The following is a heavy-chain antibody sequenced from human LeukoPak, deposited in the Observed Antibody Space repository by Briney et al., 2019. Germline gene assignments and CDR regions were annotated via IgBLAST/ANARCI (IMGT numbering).Heavy chain of an antibody. CDR1: GGSISSGDYY. V-gene: IGHV4-39*01. Sequence: SQTLSLTCTVSGGSISSGDYYWGWIRQPPGKGLVGIGSVYYSRSTYYNPSLKSRVTISVDTSKNQFSLKLSSVTAADTAVYYCARWGITIFGVVPSGAFDIWGQGTMVTVSS. D-gene: IGHD3-3*01. CDR3: ARWGITIFGVVPSGAFDI. CDR2: VYYSRST. J-gene: IGHJ3*02.